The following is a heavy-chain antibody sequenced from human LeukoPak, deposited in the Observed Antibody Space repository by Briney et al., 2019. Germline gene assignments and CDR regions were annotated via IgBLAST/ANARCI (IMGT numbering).Heavy chain of an antibody. J-gene: IGHJ5*02. CDR1: GYSISSGYY. D-gene: IGHD6-13*01. CDR3: ASVNSAAGSWFDP. CDR2: IYHSGST. Sequence: SETLSLTCTVSGYSISSGYYWGWIRQPPGKGLEWIGSIYHSGSTYYNPSLKSRVTISVDTSKNQFSLKLSSVTAADTAVYYCASVNSAAGSWFDPWGQGTLVTVSS. V-gene: IGHV4-38-2*02.